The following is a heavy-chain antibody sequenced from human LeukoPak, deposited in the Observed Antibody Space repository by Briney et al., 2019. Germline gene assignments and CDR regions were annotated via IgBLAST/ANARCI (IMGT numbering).Heavy chain of an antibody. J-gene: IGHJ6*02. CDR1: GFTFSSYW. V-gene: IGHV3-74*01. CDR2: SNNDGNSI. D-gene: IGHD4-17*01. Sequence: GGSLRLSCAASGFTFSSYWMHWVRQVPGKGLVWVSRSNNDGNSITYADSVKGRFTISRDNATNTLYLQMNSLRAEDRAVYFCARGYGDSPVYHYYGMDVWGQGTTVTVSS. CDR3: ARGYGDSPVYHYYGMDV.